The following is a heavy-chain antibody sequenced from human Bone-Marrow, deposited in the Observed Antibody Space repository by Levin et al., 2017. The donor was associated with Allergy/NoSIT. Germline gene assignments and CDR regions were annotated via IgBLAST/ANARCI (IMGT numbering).Heavy chain of an antibody. D-gene: IGHD3-22*01. Sequence: QPGGSLRLSCAASGFIFTSYSMNWVRQAPGKGLEWVSYISSNSRTIYYADSVKGRFTISRDNAKNSLYLQMNSLRDEDTAVYYCGRAGHRYDYDNSGHSPHWGQGTLVTVSS. CDR1: GFIFTSYS. CDR3: GRAGHRYDYDNSGHSPH. CDR2: ISSNSRTI. J-gene: IGHJ4*02. V-gene: IGHV3-48*02.